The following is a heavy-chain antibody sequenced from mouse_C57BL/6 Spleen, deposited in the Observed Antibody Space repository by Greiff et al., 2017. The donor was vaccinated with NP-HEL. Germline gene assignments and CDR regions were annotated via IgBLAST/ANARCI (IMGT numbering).Heavy chain of an antibody. J-gene: IGHJ3*01. CDR3: AIYDYDGVAY. V-gene: IGHV3-6*01. CDR1: GYSITSGYY. D-gene: IGHD2-4*01. CDR2: ISYDGSN. Sequence: EVKLQESGPGLVKPSQSLSLTCSVTGYSITSGYYWNWIRQFPGNKLEWMGYISYDGSNNYNPSLKNRISITRDTSKNQFFLKLNSVTTEDTATYYCAIYDYDGVAYWGQGTLVTVSA.